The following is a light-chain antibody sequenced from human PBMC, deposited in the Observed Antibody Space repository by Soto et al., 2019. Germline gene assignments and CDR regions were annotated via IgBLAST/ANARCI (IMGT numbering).Light chain of an antibody. CDR2: EVN. Sequence: QSVLAQPPSASGSPGQSVAISCTGTSSDVGGYNYVSWYQQHPGKAPKLMIYEVNKRPSGVPDRFSGSKSGNTASLTASGLQAEDVADYYCSSYAGSSNVFGTGTKVTVL. V-gene: IGLV2-8*01. J-gene: IGLJ1*01. CDR3: SSYAGSSNV. CDR1: SSDVGGYNY.